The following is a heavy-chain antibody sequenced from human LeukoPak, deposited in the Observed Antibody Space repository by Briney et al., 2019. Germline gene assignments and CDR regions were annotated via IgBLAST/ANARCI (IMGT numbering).Heavy chain of an antibody. CDR3: SGDDSASYFRFDP. CDR2: IRKTVYGGTT. D-gene: IGHD3-10*01. V-gene: IGHV3-49*03. Sequence: GGSLRLSCTTSGFTFGDYALSWFRQAPGKGLEWVGFIRKTVYGGTTEYAASVKGRFTISRDDSKSIAYLQMNSLKTEDTAVYYCSGDDSASYFRFDPWGRGTLVTVSS. J-gene: IGHJ5*02. CDR1: GFTFGDYA.